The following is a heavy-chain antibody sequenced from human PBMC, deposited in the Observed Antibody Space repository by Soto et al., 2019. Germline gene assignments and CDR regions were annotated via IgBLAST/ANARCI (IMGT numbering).Heavy chain of an antibody. V-gene: IGHV3-30*18. CDR3: AKVKNPYTFGGQGFDY. D-gene: IGHD3-16*01. J-gene: IGHJ4*02. CDR1: GFTFSSYG. Sequence: QVQLEESGGGVVQPGRSLRLSCAASGFTFSSYGMHWVRQAPGKGLEWVAVISYDGSNKYYADSVKGRFTISRDNSKNTLYLQMNSLRAEDTAVYYCAKVKNPYTFGGQGFDYWGQGTLVTVSS. CDR2: ISYDGSNK.